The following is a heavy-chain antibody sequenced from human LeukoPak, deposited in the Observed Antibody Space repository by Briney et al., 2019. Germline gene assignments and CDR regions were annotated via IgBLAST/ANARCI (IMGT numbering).Heavy chain of an antibody. V-gene: IGHV4-4*07. CDR1: GGSMSSYY. CDR2: IYTSGST. J-gene: IGHJ5*02. D-gene: IGHD3-10*02. CDR3: ARAPTFGYWFDP. Sequence: SETLSLTCTVSGGSMSSYYWSWIRQPAGKGLEWIGRIYTSGSTNYNPSLKSRVTMSVDTSKNLFSLKLNSVTAADTAVYYCARAPTFGYWFDPWGQGALVTVSS.